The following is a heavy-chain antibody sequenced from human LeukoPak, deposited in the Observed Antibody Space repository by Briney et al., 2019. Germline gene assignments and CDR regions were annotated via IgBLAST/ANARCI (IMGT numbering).Heavy chain of an antibody. J-gene: IGHJ4*02. CDR1: GFTFSSYD. CDR2: IRYDGSNK. D-gene: IGHD3-22*01. Sequence: PGGSLRLSCAASGFTFSSYDMSWVRQAPGKGLEWVAFIRYDGSNKYYADSVKGRFTISRDNSKNTLYLQMNSLRAEDTAVYYCAKDMYYYDSSGLAPPNDYWGQGTLVTVSS. V-gene: IGHV3-30*02. CDR3: AKDMYYYDSSGLAPPNDY.